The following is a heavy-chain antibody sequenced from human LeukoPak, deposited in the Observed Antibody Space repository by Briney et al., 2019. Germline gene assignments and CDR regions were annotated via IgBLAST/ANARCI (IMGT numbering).Heavy chain of an antibody. CDR2: INPSGGST. Sequence: GASVKVSCKASGYTFTSYYMHWVRQAPGQGLEWMGIINPSGGSTSYAQKFQGRVTMTRDTSTSTVYMELSSLRSEDTAVYYCARVEPTVTTGDLFDYWGQGTLVTVSS. V-gene: IGHV1-46*01. J-gene: IGHJ4*02. CDR3: ARVEPTVTTGDLFDY. CDR1: GYTFTSYY. D-gene: IGHD4-17*01.